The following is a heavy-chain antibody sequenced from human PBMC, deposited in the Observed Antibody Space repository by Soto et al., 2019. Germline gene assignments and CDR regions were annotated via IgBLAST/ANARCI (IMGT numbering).Heavy chain of an antibody. CDR3: AREPIYDFWSGYSPYYYGMDV. D-gene: IGHD3-3*01. CDR2: IIPIFGTA. CDR1: GGTFSSYA. Sequence: QVQLVQSGAEVKKPGSSVKVSCKASGGTFSSYAISWVRQAPGQGLEWMGGIIPIFGTANYAQKFQGRVTITADKSTSTAYMELSSLRSEDTAVYYCAREPIYDFWSGYSPYYYGMDVWGQGPTVTVSS. V-gene: IGHV1-69*06. J-gene: IGHJ6*02.